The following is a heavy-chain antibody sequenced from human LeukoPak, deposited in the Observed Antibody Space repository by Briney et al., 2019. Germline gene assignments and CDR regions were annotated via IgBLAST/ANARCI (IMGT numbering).Heavy chain of an antibody. Sequence: PGGSLRLSCGASGFTFSNYGMHWVRQAPGKGLEWVAVIYSGGGTYYADSVKGRFTISRDNSKNTLYLQMNSLRAEDTAVYYCARGASRDGSGYWGQGTLVTVSS. CDR2: IYSGGGT. V-gene: IGHV3-66*01. J-gene: IGHJ4*02. CDR1: GFTFSNYG. CDR3: ARGASRDGSGY. D-gene: IGHD5-24*01.